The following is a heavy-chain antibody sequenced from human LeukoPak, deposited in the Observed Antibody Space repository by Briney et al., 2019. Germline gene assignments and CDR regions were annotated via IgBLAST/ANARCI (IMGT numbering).Heavy chain of an antibody. CDR3: ARKDPGYSGYSDFDY. D-gene: IGHD5-12*01. V-gene: IGHV4-38-2*02. J-gene: IGHJ4*02. Sequence: SETLSLTCTVSNYSISSGYYWGWIRQPPGKGLEWIGNIYHSGSTYYNPSLKSRLTISLDTSKNQFSLKLSSVTAADTAVYYCARKDPGYSGYSDFDYWGQGTLVTVSS. CDR1: NYSISSGYY. CDR2: IYHSGST.